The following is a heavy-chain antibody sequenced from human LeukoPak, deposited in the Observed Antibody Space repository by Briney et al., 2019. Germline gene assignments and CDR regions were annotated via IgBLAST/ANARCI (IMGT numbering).Heavy chain of an antibody. V-gene: IGHV3-23*01. CDR2: ISVGGVT. CDR1: GLTFSSYA. D-gene: IGHD2/OR15-2a*01. J-gene: IGHJ3*02. CDR3: AKCNLDNCREGFDI. Sequence: GGSLRLSCAASGLTFSSYALSWVRQAPGKGLDWLSSISVGGVTYYLDSVKGRFTISRDNSKSTLYLQMHSLRAEDTALYYCAKCNLDNCREGFDIWGQGTMVTVSS.